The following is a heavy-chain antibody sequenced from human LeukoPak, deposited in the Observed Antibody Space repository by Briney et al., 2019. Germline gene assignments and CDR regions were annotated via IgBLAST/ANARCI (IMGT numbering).Heavy chain of an antibody. CDR3: AKDRSRDGYDAFDL. CDR2: VRTDGSNK. D-gene: IGHD5-24*01. J-gene: IGHJ3*01. Sequence: GGSLRLSCVVSGFTFSTYGIHWVRQAPGKGLEWVAFVRTDGSNKYYADSVKGRFTISRDNSKNTLYVQMNSLRAEDTAVYYCAKDRSRDGYDAFDLWGQGTMVSVSS. V-gene: IGHV3-30*02. CDR1: GFTFSTYG.